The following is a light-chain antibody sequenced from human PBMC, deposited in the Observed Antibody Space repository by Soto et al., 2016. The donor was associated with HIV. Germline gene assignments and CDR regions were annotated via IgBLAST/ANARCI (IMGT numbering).Light chain of an antibody. CDR3: QVWDSSGDHVV. CDR1: NIRSKT. V-gene: IGLV3-21*02. Sequence: SYELTQPPSVSMAPGETATITCGGNNIRSKTVHWYQQKTGLAPVLIVYNDNDRPSGIPERLSGSNSGDTATLTIRGVEVGDEADYYCQVWDSSGDHVVFGGGTKLTVL. J-gene: IGLJ2*01. CDR2: NDN.